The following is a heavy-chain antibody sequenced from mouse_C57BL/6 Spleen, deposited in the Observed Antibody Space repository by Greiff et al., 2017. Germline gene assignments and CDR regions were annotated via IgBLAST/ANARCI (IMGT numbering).Heavy chain of an antibody. Sequence: VQLQQPGAELVKPGASVKLSCKASGYTFPSYWMHWVKQRPGQGLEWIGMIHPNSGSTNYNEKFKSKATLTVDKSSSTAYMQLSSLTSEDSAVYYCARSPYYGSSYGYFDVWGTGTTVTVSS. D-gene: IGHD1-1*01. CDR3: ARSPYYGSSYGYFDV. J-gene: IGHJ1*03. CDR2: IHPNSGST. V-gene: IGHV1-64*01. CDR1: GYTFPSYW.